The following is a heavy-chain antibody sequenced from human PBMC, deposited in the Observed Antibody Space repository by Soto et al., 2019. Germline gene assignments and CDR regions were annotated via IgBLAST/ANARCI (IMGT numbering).Heavy chain of an antibody. Sequence: PSETLSLTCTVSGGSISSYYWSWIRQPPGKGLEWIGYIYYSGSTNYNPSLKSRVTISVDTSKDQFSLKLSSVTAADTAVYYCARLQYGSGSYWGSANYYYMDVWGKGTTVTVSS. CDR3: ARLQYGSGSYWGSANYYYMDV. D-gene: IGHD3-10*01. CDR1: GGSISSYY. V-gene: IGHV4-59*01. CDR2: IYYSGST. J-gene: IGHJ6*03.